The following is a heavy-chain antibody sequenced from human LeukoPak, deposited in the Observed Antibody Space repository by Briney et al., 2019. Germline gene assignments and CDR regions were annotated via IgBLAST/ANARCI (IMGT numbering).Heavy chain of an antibody. D-gene: IGHD4-17*01. J-gene: IGHJ4*02. CDR1: GFTFTSAA. Sequence: ASVKVSCKASGFTFTSAAMQWVRQARGQRLEWIGWIVVGSGNTNYAQKFQERVTITRDMSTSTAYMELSSLRCEDTGVYYCAAGGNGDYPLDYWGEGTLVTVSS. V-gene: IGHV1-58*02. CDR3: AAGGNGDYPLDY. CDR2: IVVGSGNT.